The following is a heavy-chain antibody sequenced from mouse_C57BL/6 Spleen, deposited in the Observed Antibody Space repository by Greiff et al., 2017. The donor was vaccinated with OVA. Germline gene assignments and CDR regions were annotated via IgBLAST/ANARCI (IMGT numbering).Heavy chain of an antibody. Sequence: EVQGVESGGGLVQSGRSLRLSCATSGFTFSDFYMEWVRQAPGKGLEWIAASRNKANDYTTEYSASVKGRFIVSRDTSQSILYLQMNALRAEDTAIYYCARENYDWYFDVWGTGTTVTVSS. CDR3: ARENYDWYFDV. CDR2: SRNKANDYTT. D-gene: IGHD2-4*01. J-gene: IGHJ1*03. CDR1: GFTFSDFY. V-gene: IGHV7-1*01.